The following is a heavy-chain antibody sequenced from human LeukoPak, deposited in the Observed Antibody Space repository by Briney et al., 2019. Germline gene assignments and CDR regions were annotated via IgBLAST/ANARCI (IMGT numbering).Heavy chain of an antibody. D-gene: IGHD3-22*01. J-gene: IGHJ4*02. CDR2: INPSGGST. V-gene: IGHV1-46*01. Sequence: GASVKGSCKASGYSFTSSYMRWVRQAPGQGLEWMGIINPSGGSTSYAQRFQGKVIMTRDTSTSTVYMELSSLRSEDTAVYYCARDSNYHDSTPDWGQGTLVTVSS. CDR1: GYSFTSSY. CDR3: ARDSNYHDSTPD.